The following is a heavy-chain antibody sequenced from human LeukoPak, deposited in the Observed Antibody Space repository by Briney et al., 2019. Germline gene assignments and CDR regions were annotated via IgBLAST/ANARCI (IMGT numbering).Heavy chain of an antibody. CDR1: GGSISSYY. D-gene: IGHD4-23*01. J-gene: IGHJ4*02. CDR3: ARGGGGNSAFFGY. Sequence: SETLSLTCTVSGGSISSYYWSWIRQPPGKGLEWIGYIYYSGSTNYNPPLKSRVTISVDTSKNQFSLKLSSVTAADTAVYYCARGGGGNSAFFGYWGQGTLVTVSS. CDR2: IYYSGST. V-gene: IGHV4-59*01.